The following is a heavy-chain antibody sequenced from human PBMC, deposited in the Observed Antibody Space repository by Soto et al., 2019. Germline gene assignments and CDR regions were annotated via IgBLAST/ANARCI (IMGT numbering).Heavy chain of an antibody. Sequence: ETLSLTCAVYGGSFSGYYWSWIRQPPGKGLEWIGEINHSGSTNYNPSLKSRVTISVDTSKNQFSLKLSSVTAADTAVYYCARGIIRDDILTGYSYDYWDQGTLVTVSS. CDR2: INHSGST. CDR3: ARGIIRDDILTGYSYDY. CDR1: GGSFSGYY. D-gene: IGHD3-9*01. J-gene: IGHJ4*02. V-gene: IGHV4-34*01.